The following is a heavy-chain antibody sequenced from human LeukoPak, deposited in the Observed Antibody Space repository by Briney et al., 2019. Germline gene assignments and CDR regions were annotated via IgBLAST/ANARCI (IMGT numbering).Heavy chain of an antibody. CDR1: GFTVKDNF. Sequence: GGSLSLSCAASGFTVKDNFMSWIRQAPGKGLEWVSYISSSGSTIYYADSVKGRFTISRDNAKNSLYLQRNSLRAEDTAVYYCARPSEPYWYFDLWGRGTLVTVSS. V-gene: IGHV3-11*01. CDR2: ISSSGSTI. J-gene: IGHJ2*01. CDR3: ARPSEPYWYFDL. D-gene: IGHD1-26*01.